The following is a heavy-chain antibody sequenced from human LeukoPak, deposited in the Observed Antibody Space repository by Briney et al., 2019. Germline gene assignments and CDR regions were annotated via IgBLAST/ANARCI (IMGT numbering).Heavy chain of an antibody. CDR3: AKEQTSSGFFDY. V-gene: IGHV3-23*01. CDR2: ISGRSDRT. CDR1: GFTFSSYA. D-gene: IGHD2-2*01. Sequence: GGSLRLSCAASGFTFSSYAMSWVRQALGKGLEWVSAISGRSDRTYYADSVKGRFTISRDNSKNTLYLQMNSLRAEDRAVYYCAKEQTSSGFFDYWGQGTLVTVSS. J-gene: IGHJ4*02.